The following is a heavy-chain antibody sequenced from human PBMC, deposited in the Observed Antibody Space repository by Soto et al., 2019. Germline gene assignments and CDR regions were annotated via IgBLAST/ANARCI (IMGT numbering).Heavy chain of an antibody. J-gene: IGHJ4*02. CDR3: ARSYYYDSTGYYRTFDY. D-gene: IGHD3-22*01. V-gene: IGHV3-23*01. CDR1: GTMFGQYA. CDR2: VGPSGAST. Sequence: GGSLRLSCAASGTMFGQYAMSWVRLAPGKGLEWVSVVGPSGASTFYADSVRGRFTISRDNSENTLYLQMNSLRAADTALYFCARSYYYDSTGYYRTFDYWGPGTLVTVSS.